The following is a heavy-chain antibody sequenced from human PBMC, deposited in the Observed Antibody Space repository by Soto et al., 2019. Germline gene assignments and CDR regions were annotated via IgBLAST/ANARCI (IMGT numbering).Heavy chain of an antibody. V-gene: IGHV1-2*02. Sequence: SVKVSCKASGYTFTGYYMHWVRQAPGQGLEWMGWINPNSGGTIYAQKFQGRVTMTRDTSISTAYMELSRLRSDDTAVYYCSRAPYGDYPLSWFDPWGQGTLVTVSS. CDR3: SRAPYGDYPLSWFDP. CDR1: GYTFTGYY. J-gene: IGHJ5*02. CDR2: INPNSGGT. D-gene: IGHD4-17*01.